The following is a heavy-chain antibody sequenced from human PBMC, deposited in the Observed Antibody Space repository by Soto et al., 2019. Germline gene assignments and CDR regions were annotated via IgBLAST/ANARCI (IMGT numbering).Heavy chain of an antibody. CDR3: ARGHYSSSFNWFDP. V-gene: IGHV4-31*03. D-gene: IGHD6-13*01. Sequence: QVQLQESGPGLVKPSQTLSLTCTVSGGSVSSGGYYWSWIRQHPGKGLEWIGYIYYSGSTYYNPSLKSRITISIDTSKNQFSLNLSSVTAADTAVYYCARGHYSSSFNWFDPWGQGTLVTVSS. J-gene: IGHJ5*02. CDR2: IYYSGST. CDR1: GGSVSSGGYY.